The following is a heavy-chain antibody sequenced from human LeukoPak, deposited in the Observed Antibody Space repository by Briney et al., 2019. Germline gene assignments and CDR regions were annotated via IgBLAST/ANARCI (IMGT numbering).Heavy chain of an antibody. CDR1: GFTFSSYW. D-gene: IGHD3-10*01. CDR3: ARDRQPGDY. Sequence: GGSLRLSCAASGFTFSSYWMSWVRQAPGKGLEWVANIKQDGSEKCYLDSVKGRFTTSRDNAKNSLFLQMNSLRAEDTAVYYCARDRQPGDYWGQGTLVTVSS. V-gene: IGHV3-7*05. CDR2: IKQDGSEK. J-gene: IGHJ4*02.